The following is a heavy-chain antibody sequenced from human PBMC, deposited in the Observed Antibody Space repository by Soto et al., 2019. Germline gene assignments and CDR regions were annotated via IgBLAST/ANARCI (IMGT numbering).Heavy chain of an antibody. CDR1: GYSFTSYW. V-gene: IGHV5-51*01. J-gene: IGHJ4*02. Sequence: GESLKIACNGSGYSFTSYWIGWVRQMPGKGLEWMGIIYPGDSDTRYSPSFQGQVTISADKSISTAYLQWSSLKASDTAMYYCARLRSSSRVYYFDHWGQGTLVTVSS. CDR3: ARLRSSSRVYYFDH. D-gene: IGHD6-6*01. CDR2: IYPGDSDT.